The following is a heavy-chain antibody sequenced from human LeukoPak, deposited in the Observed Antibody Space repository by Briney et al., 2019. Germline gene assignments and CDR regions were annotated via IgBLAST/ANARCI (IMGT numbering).Heavy chain of an antibody. CDR1: GFTFSGHS. CDR2: LPSGGNNK. Sequence: GGSLRLSCAASGFTFSGHSMHWVRQAPGKGLEWVAVLPSGGNNKRYADSVKGRFTVSRDNSKNTLYLQMDSLREEDTAVYYCARDLSGTWTFDYWGQGTLVTVSS. J-gene: IGHJ4*02. D-gene: IGHD1-26*01. CDR3: ARDLSGTWTFDY. V-gene: IGHV3-30-3*01.